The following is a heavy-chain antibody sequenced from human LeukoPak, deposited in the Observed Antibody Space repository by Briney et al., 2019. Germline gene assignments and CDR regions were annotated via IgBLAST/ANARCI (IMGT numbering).Heavy chain of an antibody. J-gene: IGHJ4*02. CDR1: GFTFSSYW. Sequence: GGSLRLSCAASGFTFSSYWMSWVRQAPGKGLEWVANIKQDGSEKYYVDSVKGRFTISRDNAKNSLYLQMNSLRAEDTAVYYCARVKWELALYFDYWGQGTLVTVSS. D-gene: IGHD1-26*01. V-gene: IGHV3-7*01. CDR2: IKQDGSEK. CDR3: ARVKWELALYFDY.